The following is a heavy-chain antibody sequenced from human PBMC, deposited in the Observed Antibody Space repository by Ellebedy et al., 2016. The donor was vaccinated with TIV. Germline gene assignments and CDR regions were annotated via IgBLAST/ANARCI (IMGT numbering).Heavy chain of an antibody. CDR2: INRVGSSA. D-gene: IGHD6-19*01. Sequence: GESLKISCAASGFTFSSYWMHWVRQAPGKGLVWLSRINRVGSSANYADSVKGRFSISRDNSKNTLYVQMNSLRAEDTAVYYCARGGRDQWLIDYWGQGTLVTVSS. CDR1: GFTFSSYW. J-gene: IGHJ4*02. V-gene: IGHV3-74*01. CDR3: ARGGRDQWLIDY.